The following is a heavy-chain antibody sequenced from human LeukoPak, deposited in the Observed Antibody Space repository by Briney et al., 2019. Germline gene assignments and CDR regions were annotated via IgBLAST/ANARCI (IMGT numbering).Heavy chain of an antibody. CDR1: GFTFNSYP. Sequence: GGSLRLSCSASGFTFNSYPVHWVRQAPGKGLEYVSGISRNGGSTYYADSVKGRFTISRDNSKNTLYLQMSSLRAKDTAVYYCVKESGFMVAPNSAFDIWGQGTMVTVSS. CDR3: VKESGFMVAPNSAFDI. D-gene: IGHD4/OR15-4a*01. V-gene: IGHV3-64D*06. J-gene: IGHJ3*02. CDR2: ISRNGGST.